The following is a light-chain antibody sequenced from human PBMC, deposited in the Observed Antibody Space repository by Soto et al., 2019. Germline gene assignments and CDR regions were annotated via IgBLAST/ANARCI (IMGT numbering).Light chain of an antibody. V-gene: IGLV1-47*02. J-gene: IGLJ2*01. CDR3: AAWDDSLSGPV. CDR2: LND. Sequence: QSVLTQPPSVSAAPGQTVTISCSGSSSNIGGNYVYWYQQLPGAAPKLLIYLNDQRPSGVPDRFFGSKSGTSASLAISGLRSEDEAEYYCAAWDDSLSGPVFGGGTKLTVL. CDR1: SSNIGGNY.